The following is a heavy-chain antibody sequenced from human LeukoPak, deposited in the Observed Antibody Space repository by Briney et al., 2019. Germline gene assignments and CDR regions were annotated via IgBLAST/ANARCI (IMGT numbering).Heavy chain of an antibody. V-gene: IGHV3-66*01. CDR3: ARATAIYGGNSAAFDI. D-gene: IGHD4-23*01. J-gene: IGHJ3*02. CDR1: GFTVSSNY. Sequence: PGGSLRLSCAASGFTVSSNYMSWVRQAPGKGLEWVSVIYSGGSTYYADSMKGRFTISRDNSKNTLYLQMNSLRAEDTAVYYCARATAIYGGNSAAFDIWGQGTMVTVSS. CDR2: IYSGGST.